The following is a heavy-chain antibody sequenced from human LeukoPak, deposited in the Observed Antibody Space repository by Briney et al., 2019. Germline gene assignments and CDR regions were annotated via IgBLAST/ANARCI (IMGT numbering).Heavy chain of an antibody. CDR3: ARDPSSSYYLDS. CDR1: GYTFTRYY. V-gene: IGHV1-2*02. Sequence: ASVTVSCTASGYTFTRYYIHWVRPAPGQGPEWVGWMNPNSGGTNYAHKVQGRVTLTRDTSISTAYMELSGLRSDDTAVYYCARDPSSSYYLDSWGRGTHVTVSS. J-gene: IGHJ4*02. D-gene: IGHD6-6*01. CDR2: MNPNSGGT.